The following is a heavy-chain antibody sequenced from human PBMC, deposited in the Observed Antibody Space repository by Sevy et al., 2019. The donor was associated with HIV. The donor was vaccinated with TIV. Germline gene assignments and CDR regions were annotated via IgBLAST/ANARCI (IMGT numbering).Heavy chain of an antibody. CDR2: IKQDGSEK. D-gene: IGHD3-22*01. Sequence: GESLKISCAASGFTFSSYWMSWVRQAPGKGLEWVANIKQDGSEKYYVDSVKGRFTISRDNAKNSLYLQMNSLRAEDTAVYYCARAQGYYDSSGYYRYYYYGMDVWGQGTTVTVSS. V-gene: IGHV3-7*01. J-gene: IGHJ6*02. CDR1: GFTFSSYW. CDR3: ARAQGYYDSSGYYRYYYYGMDV.